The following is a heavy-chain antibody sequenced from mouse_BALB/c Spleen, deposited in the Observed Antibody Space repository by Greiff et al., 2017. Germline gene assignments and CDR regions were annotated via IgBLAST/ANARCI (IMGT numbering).Heavy chain of an antibody. D-gene: IGHD2-1*01. Sequence: DVKLQESGTVLARPGASVKMSCKASGYTFTSYWMHWVKQRPGQGLEWIGAIYPGNSDTSYNQKFKGKAKLTAVTSTSTAYMELSSLTNEDSAVYYCTRSPYGNYAMDYWGQGTSVTVSS. CDR3: TRSPYGNYAMDY. V-gene: IGHV1-5*01. J-gene: IGHJ4*01. CDR1: GYTFTSYW. CDR2: IYPGNSDT.